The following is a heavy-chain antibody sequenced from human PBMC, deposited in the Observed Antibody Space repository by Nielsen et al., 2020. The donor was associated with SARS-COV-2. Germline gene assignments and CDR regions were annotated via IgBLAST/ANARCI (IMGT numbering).Heavy chain of an antibody. D-gene: IGHD2-21*01. CDR2: IYTDGST. J-gene: IGHJ6*02. V-gene: IGHV3-53*01. Sequence: GVLKISCAASGFTVSSNYMSWVRQAPGKGLEWVSVIYTDGSTYYADSVKGRFIISRDNSENTVYLQMNSLRAEDTAVYYCAREPFLYGMDVWGQGTTVTVSS. CDR3: AREPFLYGMDV. CDR1: GFTVSSNY.